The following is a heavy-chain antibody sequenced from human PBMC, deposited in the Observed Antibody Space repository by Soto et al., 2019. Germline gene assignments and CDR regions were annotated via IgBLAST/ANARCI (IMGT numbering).Heavy chain of an antibody. J-gene: IGHJ4*02. D-gene: IGHD3-16*01. CDR1: GGSTSSDNY. Sequence: QVQLQESGPGLVKPSQTLSLTCTVSGGSTSSDNYWSWIRQPPGKGLEWIGHIYYSGNTDYNPSLKSRLAISIDTSKNQFSLNLSSVTAADTAVYFCAREGGESSDGLYYFDSWGQVSLVTVSS. CDR3: AREGGESSDGLYYFDS. V-gene: IGHV4-30-4*01. CDR2: IYYSGNT.